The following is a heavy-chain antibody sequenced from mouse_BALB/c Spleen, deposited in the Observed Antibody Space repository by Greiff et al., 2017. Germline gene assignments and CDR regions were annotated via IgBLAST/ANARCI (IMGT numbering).Heavy chain of an antibody. Sequence: EVKLEESGGGLVKPGGSLKLSCAASGFTFSSYAMSWVRQTPEKRLEWVATISSGGSYTYYPDSVKGRFTISRDNAKNTLYLQMSSLRSEDTAMYYCARLITTVVATDAYWGQGTLVTVSA. V-gene: IGHV5-9-3*01. CDR1: GFTFSSYA. CDR2: ISSGGSYT. J-gene: IGHJ3*01. D-gene: IGHD1-1*01. CDR3: ARLITTVVATDAY.